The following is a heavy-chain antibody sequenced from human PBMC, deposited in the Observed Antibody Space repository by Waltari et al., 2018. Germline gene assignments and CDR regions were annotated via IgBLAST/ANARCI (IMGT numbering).Heavy chain of an antibody. CDR3: ASQKWELDLSGIDY. CDR1: GYSISSGYY. V-gene: IGHV4-38-2*01. Sequence: QVQLQESGPGLVKPSETLSLTCAVSGYSISSGYYWGWIRQPPGKGLEWIGSIYHSGSTYYNPSRKSRVTISVDTSKNQFSLKLSSVTAADTAVYYCASQKWELDLSGIDYWGQGTLVTVSS. CDR2: IYHSGST. J-gene: IGHJ4*02. D-gene: IGHD1-26*01.